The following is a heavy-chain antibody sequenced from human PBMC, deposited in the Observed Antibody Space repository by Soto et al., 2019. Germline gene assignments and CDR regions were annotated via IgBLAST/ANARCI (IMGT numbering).Heavy chain of an antibody. CDR2: MNPNSGNT. V-gene: IGHV1-8*01. J-gene: IGHJ4*02. Sequence: ASVKVSCKASGYTFTSYDINWVRQATGQGLEWMGWMNPNSGNTGYAQKFQGRVTMTRNTSISTAYMELSSLRSEDTAVYYCARGSRSLRDSSGYYWGDFDYWGQGTLVTVSS. D-gene: IGHD3-22*01. CDR1: GYTFTSYD. CDR3: ARGSRSLRDSSGYYWGDFDY.